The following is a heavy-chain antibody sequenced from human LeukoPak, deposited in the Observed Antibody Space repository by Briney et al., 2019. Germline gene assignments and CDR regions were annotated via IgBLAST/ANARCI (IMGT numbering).Heavy chain of an antibody. D-gene: IGHD6-19*01. CDR3: ATSPSGWGTYHYMNV. CDR1: GFTFSSYE. J-gene: IGHJ6*03. V-gene: IGHV3-48*03. Sequence: GGSLRLSCAASGFTFSSYEMNWVRQAPGKGLEWVSYISSSGSTIYYADSVKGRFTISRDNAKNSLYLQMNSLRAEDTAVYYCATSPSGWGTYHYMNVWGKGTTVTISS. CDR2: ISSSGSTI.